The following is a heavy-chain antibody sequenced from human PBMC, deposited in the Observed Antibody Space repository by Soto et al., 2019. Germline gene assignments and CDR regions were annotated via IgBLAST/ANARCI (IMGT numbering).Heavy chain of an antibody. CDR1: GFSLTTGVG. CDR3: AHRVNMARGPYNYFGP. V-gene: IGHV2-5*01. CDR2: IYWNDGK. J-gene: IGHJ5*02. D-gene: IGHD3-10*01. Sequence: GSGPTLVNPTQTLTLTCSFSGFSLTTGVGVGWIRQPPGKALEWLAIIYWNDGKLYNPSLKTRLTITKDTSKNQVVLTVTDMDPVDTATYYCAHRVNMARGPYNYFGPWGQGTLVTVSS.